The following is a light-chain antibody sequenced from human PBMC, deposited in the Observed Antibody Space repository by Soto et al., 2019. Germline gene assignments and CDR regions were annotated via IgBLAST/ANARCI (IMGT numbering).Light chain of an antibody. CDR3: QQNYSPPMA. CDR2: AAS. CDR1: QDVTRY. V-gene: IGKV1-39*01. J-gene: IGKJ1*01. Sequence: DIQMTQSPSSLSASVGDRVTVTCRASQDVTRYLNWYQQKPGKAPELLIYAASTLQSGVPSRFSGSGSGTDFTLTISSLQHEDFATYSCQQNYSPPMAFGQGTKVDIK.